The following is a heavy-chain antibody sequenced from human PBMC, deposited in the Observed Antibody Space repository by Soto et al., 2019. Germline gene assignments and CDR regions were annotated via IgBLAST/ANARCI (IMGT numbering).Heavy chain of an antibody. D-gene: IGHD4-17*01. V-gene: IGHV3-33*01. Sequence: GGSLRLSCAASGFTFSSYGMHWVRQAPGKGLEWVAVIWYDGSNKYYADSVKGRFTISRDNSKNTLYLQMNSLRAEDTAVYYCARESEPYGDFDYWGQGTLVTVSS. J-gene: IGHJ4*02. CDR1: GFTFSSYG. CDR3: ARESEPYGDFDY. CDR2: IWYDGSNK.